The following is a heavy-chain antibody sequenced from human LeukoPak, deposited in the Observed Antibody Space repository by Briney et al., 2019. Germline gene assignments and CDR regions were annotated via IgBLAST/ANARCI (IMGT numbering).Heavy chain of an antibody. CDR1: GFTFSTHN. D-gene: IGHD3-16*01. Sequence: GGSLRLSCAASGFTFSTHNMNWVRQAPGKGLEWVSSISSSSRYIYYAGSVKGRFTISRDNAKNSLYLQMNSLRAEDTAVYYCARASPIPSVGDSYYYMDVWGKGTTVTVSS. CDR3: ARASPIPSVGDSYYYMDV. V-gene: IGHV3-21*01. J-gene: IGHJ6*03. CDR2: ISSSSRYI.